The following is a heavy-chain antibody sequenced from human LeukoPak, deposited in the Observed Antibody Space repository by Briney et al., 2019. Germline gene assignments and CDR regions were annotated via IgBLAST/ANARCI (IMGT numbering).Heavy chain of an antibody. V-gene: IGHV3-21*04. D-gene: IGHD1-14*01. J-gene: IGHJ3*02. CDR1: GFTFSSYS. CDR3: ARVWPPITGDAFDI. Sequence: GGSLRLSCAASGFTFSSYSMNWVRQAPGKGLEWVSSISSSSSYIYYADSVKGRFTISRDNAKNSLYLQMNSLRAEDTAVYYCARVWPPITGDAFDIWGQGTMVTVSS. CDR2: ISSSSSYI.